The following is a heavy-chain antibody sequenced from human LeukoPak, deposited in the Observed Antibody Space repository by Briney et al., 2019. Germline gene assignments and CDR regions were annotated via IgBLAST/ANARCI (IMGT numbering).Heavy chain of an antibody. Sequence: PSETLSLTCTVSGGSISSSSYYWGWIRQPPGKGLEWIGSIYYSGSTYYNPPLKSRVTISVDTSKNQFSLKLSSVTAADTAVYYCARPYCSGGSCYSGYFDYWGQGTLVTVSS. CDR1: GGSISSSSYY. D-gene: IGHD2-15*01. J-gene: IGHJ4*02. CDR3: ARPYCSGGSCYSGYFDY. V-gene: IGHV4-39*01. CDR2: IYYSGST.